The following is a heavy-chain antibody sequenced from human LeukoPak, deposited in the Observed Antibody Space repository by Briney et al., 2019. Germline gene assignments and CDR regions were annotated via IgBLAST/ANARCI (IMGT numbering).Heavy chain of an antibody. Sequence: ASVKVSCKASGYTFTSYDINWVRQATGQGLEWMGWMNPNSGNTGYAQKFQGRVTMTRNTSISTAYMELSSLRSEDTAVYYCATAYSRAIYWYFDLWGRGTLVTVSS. CDR3: ATAYSRAIYWYFDL. CDR2: MNPNSGNT. V-gene: IGHV1-8*01. CDR1: GYTFTSYD. D-gene: IGHD2-21*01. J-gene: IGHJ2*01.